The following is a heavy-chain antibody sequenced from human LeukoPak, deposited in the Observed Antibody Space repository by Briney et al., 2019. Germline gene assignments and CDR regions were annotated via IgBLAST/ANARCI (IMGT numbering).Heavy chain of an antibody. CDR3: ARGGGLYYYDSSGYSLDY. CDR2: IYHSGST. D-gene: IGHD3-22*01. Sequence: ASETLSLTCAVSGGSISSGGYSWSWIRQPPGKGLEWIGYIYHSGSTYYNPSLKSRVTISVDRSKNQFSLKLSSVTAADTAVYYCARGGGLYYYDSSGYSLDYWGQGTLVTVSS. CDR1: GGSISSGGYS. J-gene: IGHJ4*02. V-gene: IGHV4-30-2*01.